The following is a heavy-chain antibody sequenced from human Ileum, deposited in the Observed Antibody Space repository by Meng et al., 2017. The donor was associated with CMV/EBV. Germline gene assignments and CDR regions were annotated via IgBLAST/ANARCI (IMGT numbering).Heavy chain of an antibody. V-gene: IGHV3-74*01. Sequence: LGGAGGGLVHPGGSLSLSWEASGFIFSNYWRHWVRQTPGKGLVWVARIDTDGSGTSYADSVKGRFTISRDNAKNMVYLQMNSLRVEDTAVYYCTTTFEYWAQGTLVTVSS. CDR1: GFIFSNYW. CDR2: IDTDGSGT. D-gene: IGHD1-26*01. J-gene: IGHJ4*02. CDR3: TTTFEY.